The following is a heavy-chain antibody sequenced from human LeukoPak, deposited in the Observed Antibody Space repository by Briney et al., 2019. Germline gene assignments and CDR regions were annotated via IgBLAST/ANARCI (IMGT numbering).Heavy chain of an antibody. CDR2: IRQDGSEK. V-gene: IGHV3-7*03. Sequence: GGSLRLSCAASGFTFSSYWMIWVRQAPGKDLEGVANIRQDGSEKYYVASVRGRFTISRDNAKNSLYLQMNSLRAEDTAVYYCAKVCSGGSCRDYWGQGTLVTVSS. D-gene: IGHD2-15*01. J-gene: IGHJ4*02. CDR1: GFTFSSYW. CDR3: AKVCSGGSCRDY.